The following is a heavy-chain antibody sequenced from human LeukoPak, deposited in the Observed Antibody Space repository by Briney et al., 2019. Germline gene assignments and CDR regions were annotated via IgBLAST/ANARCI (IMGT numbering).Heavy chain of an antibody. D-gene: IGHD1-26*01. CDR2: FIPEEGES. Sequence: ASVKVSCEVSGDTLIELSMHWVRQAPGKGLEWMGNFIPEEGESVYAQKFQGRVTMTEDPSAGTAYMELSRLRSEDTAVYYCATERSAGSGMDVWGQGTTVTVSS. CDR1: GDTLIELS. CDR3: ATERSAGSGMDV. V-gene: IGHV1-24*01. J-gene: IGHJ6*02.